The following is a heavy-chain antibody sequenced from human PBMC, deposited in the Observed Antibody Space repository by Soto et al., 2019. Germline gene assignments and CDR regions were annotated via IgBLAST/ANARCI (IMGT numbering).Heavy chain of an antibody. Sequence: ASVKVSCKASGGTFSSYTISWVRQAPGQGLEWMGRIIPILGIANYAQKFQGRVTITADKSTSTAYMELSSLRSEDTAVYYCARDLAVAGPSDNNWFDPWGQGTLVTVSS. CDR2: IIPILGIA. CDR1: GGTFSSYT. CDR3: ARDLAVAGPSDNNWFDP. D-gene: IGHD6-19*01. J-gene: IGHJ5*02. V-gene: IGHV1-69*04.